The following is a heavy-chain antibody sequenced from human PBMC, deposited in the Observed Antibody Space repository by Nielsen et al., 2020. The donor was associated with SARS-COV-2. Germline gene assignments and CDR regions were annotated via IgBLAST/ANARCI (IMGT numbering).Heavy chain of an antibody. CDR1: GFVVSDTN. Sequence: GGSLRLSCVASGFVVSDTNMHWVRQAPGKGLECVSIIYSGGTTYYVDSVKGRFTISRDNSKNTMYLQMNSLRAEDTAVYYCARDPRYRSGVWGQGTTVTVSS. CDR2: IYSGGTT. D-gene: IGHD6-25*01. V-gene: IGHV3-53*01. CDR3: ARDPRYRSGV. J-gene: IGHJ6*02.